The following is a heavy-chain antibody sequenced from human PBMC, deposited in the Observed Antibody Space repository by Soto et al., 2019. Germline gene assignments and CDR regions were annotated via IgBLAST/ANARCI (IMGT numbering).Heavy chain of an antibody. CDR1: GFTFSSYA. J-gene: IGHJ6*02. D-gene: IGHD3-9*01. CDR2: ISGSGGST. CDR3: AKDPYYDILTGYPRRGGMDV. V-gene: IGHV3-23*01. Sequence: EVQLLESGGGLVQPGGSLRLSCAASGFTFSSYAMSWVRQAPGKGLEWVSAISGSGGSTYYADSVKGRFTISRDNSKNTLYLQMNSLRAEDTAVYYCAKDPYYDILTGYPRRGGMDVWGQGTTVTVSS.